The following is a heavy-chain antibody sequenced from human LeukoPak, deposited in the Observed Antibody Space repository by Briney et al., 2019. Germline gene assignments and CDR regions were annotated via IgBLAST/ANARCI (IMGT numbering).Heavy chain of an antibody. Sequence: PGGSLRLSCEASGFAFSSYQMNWVRQAPGKGLEWIGEINHSGSTNYNPSLKSRVTISVDTSKNQFSLKLSSVTAADTAVYYCARLFPPKYSYGYGPSYYYYMDVWGKGTTVTISS. J-gene: IGHJ6*03. CDR3: ARLFPPKYSYGYGPSYYYYMDV. V-gene: IGHV4-34*01. CDR1: GFAFSSYQ. CDR2: INHSGST. D-gene: IGHD5-18*01.